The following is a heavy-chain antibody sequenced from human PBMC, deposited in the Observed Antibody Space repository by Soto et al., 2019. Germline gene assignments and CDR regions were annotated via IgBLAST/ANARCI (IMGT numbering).Heavy chain of an antibody. D-gene: IGHD3-22*01. CDR3: ATDRVAFDM. Sequence: ASVKVSCKASGYIFTGYYIQWVRQAPGQGLEWMGWINTKTGGTKYAQKFQGRVTMTRDTSINTAYMEVSRLRSDDTAVYYCATDRVAFDMWGQGTMVTVSS. CDR2: INTKTGGT. V-gene: IGHV1-2*02. J-gene: IGHJ3*02. CDR1: GYIFTGYY.